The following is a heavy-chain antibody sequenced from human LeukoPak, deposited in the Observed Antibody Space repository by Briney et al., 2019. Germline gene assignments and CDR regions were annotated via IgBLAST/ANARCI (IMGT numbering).Heavy chain of an antibody. J-gene: IGHJ4*02. V-gene: IGHV3-53*01. D-gene: IGHD1-7*01. CDR2: IYGGGNT. CDR1: GFTFSSYT. Sequence: GGSLRLSCAASGFTFSSYTMNWVRQAPGKGLEWVSVIYGGGNTYYADSVKGRFTISRDNSKNTLYLQMNSLRAEDTAVYYCASRRNFPPSFDYWGQGTLVTVSS. CDR3: ASRRNFPPSFDY.